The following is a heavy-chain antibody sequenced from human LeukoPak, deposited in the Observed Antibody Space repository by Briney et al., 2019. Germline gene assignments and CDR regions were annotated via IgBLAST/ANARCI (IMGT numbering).Heavy chain of an antibody. V-gene: IGHV4-34*01. CDR1: GGPFSGYY. CDR2: INHSGST. CDR3: ARHGVLRYFDWLGWFDP. J-gene: IGHJ5*02. Sequence: SETLSLTCAAYGGPFSGYYWSWIRQPPGKGLEWIGEINHSGSTNYNPSLKSRVTISVDTSKNQFSLKLSSVTAADTAVYYCARHGVLRYFDWLGWFDPWGQGTLVTVSS. D-gene: IGHD3-9*01.